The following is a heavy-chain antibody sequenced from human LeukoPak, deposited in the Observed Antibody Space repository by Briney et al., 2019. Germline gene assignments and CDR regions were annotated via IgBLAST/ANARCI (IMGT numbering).Heavy chain of an antibody. V-gene: IGHV4-59*01. CDR2: IYYSGST. Sequence: ETVSLTCTVSGGSISSYYWSWIRQPPGKGLEWIGYIYYSGSTDYNSSLKSRVTISVDTSKNQFSLKLSSVTAADTAVYYCARFPYSSGADYWGKGTMVTVSS. CDR1: GGSISSYY. J-gene: IGHJ4*02. CDR3: ARFPYSSGADY. D-gene: IGHD6-19*01.